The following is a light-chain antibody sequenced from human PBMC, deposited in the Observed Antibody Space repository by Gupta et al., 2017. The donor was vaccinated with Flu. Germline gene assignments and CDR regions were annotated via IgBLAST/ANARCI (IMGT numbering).Light chain of an antibody. CDR3: QQAGGSALT. J-gene: IGKJ4*01. CDR1: QRVISSY. CDR2: GAS. V-gene: IGKV3-20*01. Sequence: DTLPLSPGERATLSCRASQRVISSYIAWYQQKPGQAPRLLIYGASGRATGIPDRFSGNGSGTDFTLTISRLEPEDFAVYYCQQAGGSALTFGGGTKVEIK.